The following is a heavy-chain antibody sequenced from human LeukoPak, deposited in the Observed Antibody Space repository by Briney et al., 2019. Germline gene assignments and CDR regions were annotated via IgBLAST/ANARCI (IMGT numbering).Heavy chain of an antibody. Sequence: ASVKVSCKASGYTFTSYGISWVRQAPGQGLEWMGIINPSGGSTSYAQKFQGRVTMTRDMSTSTVYMELSSLRSEDTAVHYCARVVATNHMDVWGKGTTVTVSS. CDR3: ARVVATNHMDV. D-gene: IGHD5-12*01. CDR1: GYTFTSYG. V-gene: IGHV1-46*01. J-gene: IGHJ6*03. CDR2: INPSGGST.